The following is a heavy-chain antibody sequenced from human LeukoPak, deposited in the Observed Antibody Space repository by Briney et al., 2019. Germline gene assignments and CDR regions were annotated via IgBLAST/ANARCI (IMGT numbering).Heavy chain of an antibody. D-gene: IGHD2/OR15-2a*01. J-gene: IGHJ4*02. CDR1: GGSISSYY. CDR2: ISDIGSI. CDR3: AGHHPRNTVDF. Sequence: SETLSLTCTVSGGSISSYYWSWLRQPPGKGREWIAYISDIGSINYNPSLKSRVTISLDTSKNQFSLKLSSVTAADTAVYYCAGHHPRNTVDFWGQGTLVTVSS. V-gene: IGHV4-59*08.